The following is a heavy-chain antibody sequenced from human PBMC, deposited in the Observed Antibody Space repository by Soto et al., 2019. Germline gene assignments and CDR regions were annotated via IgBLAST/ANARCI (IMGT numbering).Heavy chain of an antibody. J-gene: IGHJ4*02. D-gene: IGHD2-2*01. V-gene: IGHV4-31*03. Sequence: SETLSLTCTVSGGSNIRDGYYWSWIRQHPGKGLEWIAYISYSGSSYSNPSLKSRVTISADTSKNQFSLRLTSVTAADTAVYFCARATPAGSADFWGQGTLVTVSS. CDR2: ISYSGSS. CDR1: GGSNIRDGYY. CDR3: ARATPAGSADF.